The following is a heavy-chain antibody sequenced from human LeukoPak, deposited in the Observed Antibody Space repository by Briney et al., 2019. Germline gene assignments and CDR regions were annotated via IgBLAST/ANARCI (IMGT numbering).Heavy chain of an antibody. J-gene: IGHJ4*02. Sequence: ASVKVSCTVSGSSLTELSLYWVRQAPGKGLEWMGGFDVIDAKTFYAQKFQGRVTMTEHSSTDTAYMELSSLRSDDTAFYYCAAGRPYSLLDYWGQGTLLTVSS. CDR1: GSSLTELS. V-gene: IGHV1-24*01. D-gene: IGHD5-18*01. CDR3: AAGRPYSLLDY. CDR2: FDVIDAKT.